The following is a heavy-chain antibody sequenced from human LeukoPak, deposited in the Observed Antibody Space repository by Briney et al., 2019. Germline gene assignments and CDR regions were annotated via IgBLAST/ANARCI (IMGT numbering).Heavy chain of an antibody. D-gene: IGHD6-19*01. CDR2: ISYDGRTK. Sequence: PGGSLRLSCAASGFTFSGHAMHWVRQAPGKGPEWVAVISYDGRTKYYADSVKGRFTISRDNSKNTLYLQMNSLRAEDTAVYYCARFRAVAGFDYWGQGTLVIVSS. CDR1: GFTFSGHA. V-gene: IGHV3-30*04. CDR3: ARFRAVAGFDY. J-gene: IGHJ4*02.